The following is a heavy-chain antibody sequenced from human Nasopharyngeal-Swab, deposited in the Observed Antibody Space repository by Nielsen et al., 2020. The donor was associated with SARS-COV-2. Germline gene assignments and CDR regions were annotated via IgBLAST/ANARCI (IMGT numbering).Heavy chain of an antibody. J-gene: IGHJ4*02. V-gene: IGHV3-30*18. D-gene: IGHD3-22*01. CDR1: GFTFSSYG. CDR3: AKDESGYYYDSSGYIDY. CDR2: ISYDGSNK. Sequence: GGSLRLSCAASGFTFSSYGMHWVRQAPGKGLEWVAVISYDGSNKYYADSVKGRFTISRDNSKNTLYLQMNSLRAEDTAVYHCAKDESGYYYDSSGYIDYWGQGTLVTVSS.